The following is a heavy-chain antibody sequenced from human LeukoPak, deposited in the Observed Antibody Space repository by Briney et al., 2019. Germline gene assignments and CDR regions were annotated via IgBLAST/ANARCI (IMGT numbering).Heavy chain of an antibody. V-gene: IGHV4-4*07. CDR3: ATSATGDSTGYYYFHFHH. D-gene: IGHD3-22*01. CDR2: IYTSGRT. CDR1: GGSISSYY. Sequence: SETLSLTCSVSGGSISSYYWSWIWQPAGKGLEWIGRIYTSGRTDYNPSLKSRVTMSVETSKNQFSLKLTSVTAADTAVYYCATSATGDSTGYYYFHFHHWGQGTLVTVSS. J-gene: IGHJ1*01.